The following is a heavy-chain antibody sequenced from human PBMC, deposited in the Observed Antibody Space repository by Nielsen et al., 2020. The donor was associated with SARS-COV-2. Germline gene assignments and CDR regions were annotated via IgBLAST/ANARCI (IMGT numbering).Heavy chain of an antibody. CDR1: GYTLTNYA. V-gene: IGHV1-3*01. Sequence: ASVKVFCKASGYTLTNYAIHWVRQAPGQRLEWLGWINAGNGHTKYSQKFLDRVTITRDTSASTVYMELSSLASEDTAVYHCARGVGSSSGATSYYFYYGMDVWGQGTTVTVSS. J-gene: IGHJ6*02. CDR2: INAGNGHT. CDR3: ARGVGSSSGATSYYFYYGMDV. D-gene: IGHD6-13*01.